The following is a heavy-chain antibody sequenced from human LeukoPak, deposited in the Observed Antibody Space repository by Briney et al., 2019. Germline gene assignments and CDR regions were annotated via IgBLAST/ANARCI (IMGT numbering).Heavy chain of an antibody. CDR3: AKPAKTDYADY. Sequence: PPGGSLRLSCAASGFTFSSYGMNWVRQAPGKVLEWVSAISGSGGNTYYADSVKGRFTISRDNSKNTLYLQMNSLRAEDTALYYCAKPAKTDYADYWGQGTLVTVSS. V-gene: IGHV3-23*01. D-gene: IGHD1-14*01. J-gene: IGHJ4*02. CDR2: ISGSGGNT. CDR1: GFTFSSYG.